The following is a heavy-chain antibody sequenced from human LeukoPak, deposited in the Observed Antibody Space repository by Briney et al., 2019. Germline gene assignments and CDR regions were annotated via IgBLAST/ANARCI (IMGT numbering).Heavy chain of an antibody. Sequence: GTSLRLSCAASGFTFSSYGMHWVRQAPGKGLEWVAFIRYDGSNKYYADSVKGRFTISRDNSKNTLYLQMNSLRAEDTAVYYCAKDSLPALWFGTGTNWFDPWGQGTLVTVSS. CDR2: IRYDGSNK. V-gene: IGHV3-30*02. CDR3: AKDSLPALWFGTGTNWFDP. CDR1: GFTFSSYG. D-gene: IGHD3-10*01. J-gene: IGHJ5*02.